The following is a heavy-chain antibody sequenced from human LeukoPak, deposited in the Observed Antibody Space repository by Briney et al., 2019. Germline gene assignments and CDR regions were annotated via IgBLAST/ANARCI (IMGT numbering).Heavy chain of an antibody. CDR3: AKLTYGDPHYYYYYGMDV. V-gene: IGHV3-23*01. Sequence: GGSLRLSCAASGFTFSSYAMSWVRQAPGKGLDWVSAISGSGGSTYYADSVKGRFTISRDNSKNTLYLQMNSLRAEDTAVYYCAKLTYGDPHYYYYYGMDVWGQGTTVTVSS. J-gene: IGHJ6*02. CDR2: ISGSGGST. D-gene: IGHD4-17*01. CDR1: GFTFSSYA.